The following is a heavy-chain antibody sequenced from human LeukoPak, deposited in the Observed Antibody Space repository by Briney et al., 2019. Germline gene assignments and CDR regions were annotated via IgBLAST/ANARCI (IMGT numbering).Heavy chain of an antibody. CDR2: IIPIFGTA. CDR1: GGTFSSYA. D-gene: IGHD2-21*02. V-gene: IGHV1-69*05. CDR3: ARHLPYCGGDCYVDY. Sequence: ASVKVSCKASGGTFSSYAISWVRQAPGQGLEWMGGIIPIFGTANYAQKFQGRVTITTDESTSTAYMELSSLRSEDTAVYYCARHLPYCGGDCYVDYWGQGTLVTVSS. J-gene: IGHJ4*02.